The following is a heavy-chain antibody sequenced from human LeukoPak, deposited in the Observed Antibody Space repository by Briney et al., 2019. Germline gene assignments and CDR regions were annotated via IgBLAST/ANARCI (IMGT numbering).Heavy chain of an antibody. V-gene: IGHV3-23*01. J-gene: IGHJ4*02. CDR2: LSGSGGST. CDR1: GFTFSTYV. CDR3: AKGRTPDY. Sequence: GGSLRPSCAASGFTFSTYVMTWVRQAPGKGLEWVSALSGSGGSTFYADSVKGRFTISRDNSNNTLYPQMNSLRAEDTAVYYCAKGRTPDYWGQGTLVTVSS. D-gene: IGHD2-15*01.